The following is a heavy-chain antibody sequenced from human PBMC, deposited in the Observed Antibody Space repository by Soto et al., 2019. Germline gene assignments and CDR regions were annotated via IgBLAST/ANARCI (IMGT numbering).Heavy chain of an antibody. CDR1: GYTFTSYG. Sequence: VASVKVSCKASGYTFTSYGICWVRQAPGQGLEWMGWISAYNGNTNYAQKLQGRVTMTTDTSTSTAYMELRSLRSDDTAVYYCARVVQLWLIPGGDPWGQGTLVTVSS. CDR3: ARVVQLWLIPGGDP. CDR2: ISAYNGNT. V-gene: IGHV1-18*04. J-gene: IGHJ5*02. D-gene: IGHD5-18*01.